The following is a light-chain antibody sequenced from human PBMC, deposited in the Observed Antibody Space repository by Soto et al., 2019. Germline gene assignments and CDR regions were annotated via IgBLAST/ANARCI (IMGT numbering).Light chain of an antibody. CDR2: DTS. CDR1: QSVSSN. J-gene: IGKJ1*01. V-gene: IGKV3-20*01. CDR3: QQYGNSPWT. Sequence: LTKSVGTLSLSPGERAILSCRASQSVSSNVAWYQQKPGQAPRLLIYDTSRRATGIPARFSGSGSGTDFTLTISSLEPEDFAVYYCQQYGNSPWTFGQGTKVDI.